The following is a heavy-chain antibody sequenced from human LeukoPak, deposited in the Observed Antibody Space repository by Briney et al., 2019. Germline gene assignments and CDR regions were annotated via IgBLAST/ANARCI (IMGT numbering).Heavy chain of an antibody. Sequence: SVKVSCKASGGTFSSYAISWVRQAPGQGLEWMGGIIPIFGTANYAQKFQGRVTITTDESTSTAYMELSSLRSEDTAVYYCARGQQYPYGPGFDYWGQGTLVTVSS. CDR3: ARGQQYPYGPGFDY. CDR2: IIPIFGTA. D-gene: IGHD3-10*01. V-gene: IGHV1-69*05. J-gene: IGHJ4*02. CDR1: GGTFSSYA.